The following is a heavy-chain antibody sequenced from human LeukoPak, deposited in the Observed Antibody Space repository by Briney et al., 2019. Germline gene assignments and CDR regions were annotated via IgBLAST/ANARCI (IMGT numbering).Heavy chain of an antibody. D-gene: IGHD2-15*01. J-gene: IGHJ4*02. CDR3: AKQLGYCSDGSCYFPY. CDR2: ISNNGGYT. Sequence: GGSLRLSCAASGFTFSSPAMSWVRQAPGKGLEWVSAISNNGGYTYYADSVQGRFTISRDNSKGTLCLQMNSLRAEDTAVYYCAKQLGYCSDGSCYFPYWGQGTLVTVSS. V-gene: IGHV3-23*01. CDR1: GFTFSSPA.